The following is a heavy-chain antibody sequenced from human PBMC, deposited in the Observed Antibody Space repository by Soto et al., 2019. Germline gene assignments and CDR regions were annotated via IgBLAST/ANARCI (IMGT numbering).Heavy chain of an antibody. D-gene: IGHD2-8*01. Sequence: QVQLVQSGTEVKKPGSSVKVSCKASGGTFRNYPINWVRQAPGQGLEWMGSIFPLTDIPDYAQNFQARLTISADKSTSPAYMELSSLTSDDTAMYFCARGPLVVLNYFESWSQGTLVTVSS. CDR3: ARGPLVVLNYFES. J-gene: IGHJ4*02. CDR2: IFPLTDIP. CDR1: GGTFRNYP. V-gene: IGHV1-69*02.